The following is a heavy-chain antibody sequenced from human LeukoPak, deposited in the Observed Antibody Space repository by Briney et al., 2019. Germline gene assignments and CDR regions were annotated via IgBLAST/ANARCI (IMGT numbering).Heavy chain of an antibody. D-gene: IGHD1-26*01. CDR2: IKQDGREK. Sequence: GGSLRLSCAVSGFTFSSYWMSWVRQAPGKGLEWVANIKQDGREKYYVDSLKGRFTISRDNAKNSLYLQMNSLRADDTAVYYCAKGGPTGSNYFDFWGQGTLVTVSS. V-gene: IGHV3-7*03. CDR3: AKGGPTGSNYFDF. J-gene: IGHJ4*02. CDR1: GFTFSSYW.